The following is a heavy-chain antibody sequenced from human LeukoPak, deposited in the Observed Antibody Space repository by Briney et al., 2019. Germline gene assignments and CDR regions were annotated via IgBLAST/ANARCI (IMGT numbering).Heavy chain of an antibody. Sequence: SETLSLTCAVYGGSFRGHYWSWIRQPPGKGLEWIGEINHSRSTTYNPSLKSRVTISVATSKNQFSLELSSVNAADTDVYYCATAAGAWYTYFDYWGQGTLVTVSS. CDR3: ATAAGAWYTYFDY. CDR1: GGSFRGHY. V-gene: IGHV4-34*01. CDR2: INHSRST. J-gene: IGHJ4*02. D-gene: IGHD6-19*01.